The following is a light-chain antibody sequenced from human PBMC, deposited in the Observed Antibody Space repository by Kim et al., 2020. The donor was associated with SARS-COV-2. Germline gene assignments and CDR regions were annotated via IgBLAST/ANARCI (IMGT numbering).Light chain of an antibody. Sequence: ASVGDRVTITCRASKNINKWLAWYQQKPGKAPRLLIHGASTLESGVPSGFSGSGSGTEFTLTISSLQPDDFATYYCQQYHSYTLTFGGGTRVDIK. V-gene: IGKV1-5*01. J-gene: IGKJ4*01. CDR3: QQYHSYTLT. CDR2: GAS. CDR1: KNINKW.